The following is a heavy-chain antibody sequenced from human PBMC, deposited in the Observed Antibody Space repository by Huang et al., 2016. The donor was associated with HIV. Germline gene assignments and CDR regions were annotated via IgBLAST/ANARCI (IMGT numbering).Heavy chain of an antibody. D-gene: IGHD5-18*01. J-gene: IGHJ6*03. Sequence: QVQLVQSGAEVKKPGASVKVSCKASGYTFSSFGISWVRQALGQGLEWVGWISVYNGNTKLAQKFQGRLTMTTDTSTSTAYMELRSLRSDDTAVYYCARGGGIQLWLLGYYYMDVWGNGTTVTVSS. CDR2: ISVYNGNT. CDR1: GYTFSSFG. CDR3: ARGGGIQLWLLGYYYMDV. V-gene: IGHV1-18*01.